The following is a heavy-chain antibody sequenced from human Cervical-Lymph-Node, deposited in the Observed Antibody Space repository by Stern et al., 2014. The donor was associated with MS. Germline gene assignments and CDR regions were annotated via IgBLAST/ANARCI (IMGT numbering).Heavy chain of an antibody. J-gene: IGHJ4*02. V-gene: IGHV2-5*02. CDR1: GFLLASAGVG. D-gene: IGHD3-3*01. CDR3: AHNQITLYGVGNVGFDY. Sequence: QITLKESGPALVRPTQTLTLTCNFSGFLLASAGVGVGWIRQPPGKALEWLALIYGDDAKRYNPSLRSRLTIAKDSFRNQVFLTMTNVGLTDTATYYCAHNQITLYGVGNVGFDYWGQGTLVTVSS. CDR2: IYGDDAK.